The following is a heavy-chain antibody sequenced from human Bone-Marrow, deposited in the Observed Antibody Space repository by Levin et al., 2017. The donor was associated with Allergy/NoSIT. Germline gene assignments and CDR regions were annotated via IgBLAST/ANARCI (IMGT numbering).Heavy chain of an antibody. CDR1: GFSVSGRY. D-gene: IGHD2-15*01. V-gene: IGHV3-53*01. Sequence: GESLKISCAASGFSVSGRYMHWVRQAPGKGLEWVSVIYTGGSAYNADSVRGRSAISRDNSKNTLYLQISSLRAEDTAVYYCARGEVVAAAPLDLWGQGTLVTVSS. CDR2: IYTGGSA. J-gene: IGHJ5*02. CDR3: ARGEVVAAAPLDL.